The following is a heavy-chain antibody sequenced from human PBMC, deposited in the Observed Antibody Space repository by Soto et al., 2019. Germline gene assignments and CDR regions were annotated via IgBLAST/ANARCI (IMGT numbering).Heavy chain of an antibody. V-gene: IGHV1-69*06. CDR3: ARDPYTQWPESRTRFDY. Sequence: QVQLVQSGAEVKKHGSSVKVSCKASGGTFSSYAISWVRQAPGQGLEWMGGIIPIFGTANYAQKFQGRVTITADKSTSTAYMELSSLRSEDTAVYYCARDPYTQWPESRTRFDYWGQGTLVTVSS. J-gene: IGHJ4*02. D-gene: IGHD6-19*01. CDR2: IIPIFGTA. CDR1: GGTFSSYA.